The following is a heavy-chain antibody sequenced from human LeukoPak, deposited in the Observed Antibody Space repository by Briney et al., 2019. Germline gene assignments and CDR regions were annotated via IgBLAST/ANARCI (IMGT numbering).Heavy chain of an antibody. CDR3: AKDGDGSGNMGDY. V-gene: IGHV3-30*02. D-gene: IGHD3-10*01. J-gene: IGHJ4*02. Sequence: GGSLRLSCLASGFTFSNYGMHWVRQAPGKGLDWVAFIRYDGTYKYYSDSVKGRFTISRDNSKNTLYLQMNSLRAEDTAVYYCAKDGDGSGNMGDYWGQGTLVTVSS. CDR1: GFTFSNYG. CDR2: IRYDGTYK.